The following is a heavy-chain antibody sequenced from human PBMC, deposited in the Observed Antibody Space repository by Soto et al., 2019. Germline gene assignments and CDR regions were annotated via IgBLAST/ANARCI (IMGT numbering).Heavy chain of an antibody. D-gene: IGHD6-13*01. Sequence: QVQLVESGGGVVQPGRSLRLSCAASGFTFSSYGMHWVRQAPGKGLEWVAVISYDGSNKYYADSVKGRFTISRDNSKNTLYLQMNSLRAEDTAVYYCAKDRGTTWDDQYSSSWYGGYFDYWGQGTLVTVSS. CDR2: ISYDGSNK. J-gene: IGHJ4*02. CDR1: GFTFSSYG. V-gene: IGHV3-30*18. CDR3: AKDRGTTWDDQYSSSWYGGYFDY.